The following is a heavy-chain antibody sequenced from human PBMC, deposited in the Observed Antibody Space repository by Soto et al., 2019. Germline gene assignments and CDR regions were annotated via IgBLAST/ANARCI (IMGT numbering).Heavy chain of an antibody. Sequence: GGSLRLSCAASGFTFSSYAMSWVRQAPGKGLEWVSAISGSGGSTYYAVSVKGRFTISRDNSKNTLYLQMNSLRAEDTAVYYCAKDSYCGGDCYLPADYMDVWGKGTTVTVSS. CDR3: AKDSYCGGDCYLPADYMDV. J-gene: IGHJ6*03. CDR1: GFTFSSYA. CDR2: ISGSGGST. V-gene: IGHV3-23*01. D-gene: IGHD2-21*01.